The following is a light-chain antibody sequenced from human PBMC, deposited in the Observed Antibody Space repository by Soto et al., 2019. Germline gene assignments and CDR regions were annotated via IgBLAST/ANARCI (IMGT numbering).Light chain of an antibody. Sequence: ALTQPASVSGSPGQSITISCSGTSSDIGSYNHVAWYQQFPGKSPKLMIYAVSDRPSGVSDRFSGSKSGITASLTISGLQTEDEADYYCISYTDRQSYLFGTGTK. V-gene: IGLV2-14*03. CDR1: SSDIGSYNH. CDR3: ISYTDRQSYL. CDR2: AVS. J-gene: IGLJ1*01.